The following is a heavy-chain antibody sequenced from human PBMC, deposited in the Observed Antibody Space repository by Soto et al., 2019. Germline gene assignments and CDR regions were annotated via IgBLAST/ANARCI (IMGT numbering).Heavy chain of an antibody. CDR2: ISYDGSNK. CDR1: GFPFSSYC. Sequence: GGSRRLSYASSGFPFSSYCMHLVRPAPGKGLEWVAVISYDGSNKYYADSVKGRFTISRDNSKNTLYLQMNSLRAEDTAVYYCAKEMEYYGSGSYFARYYGMGVWGQGTTVNVS. J-gene: IGHJ6*02. V-gene: IGHV3-30*18. D-gene: IGHD3-10*01. CDR3: AKEMEYYGSGSYFARYYGMGV.